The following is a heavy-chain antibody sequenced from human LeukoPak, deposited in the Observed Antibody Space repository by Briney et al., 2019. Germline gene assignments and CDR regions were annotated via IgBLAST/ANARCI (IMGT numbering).Heavy chain of an antibody. CDR3: ARDEWVQQLVRGSIDY. CDR2: IWYDGSNK. V-gene: IGHV3-33*01. CDR1: GFTFSSYG. D-gene: IGHD6-13*01. Sequence: GRSLRLSCAASGFTFSSYGMHWVRQAPGKGLEWVAVIWYDGSNKYYADSVKGRFTISRDNSKNTLYLQMNSLRAEDTAVYYCARDEWVQQLVRGSIDYWGQGTLVTVSS. J-gene: IGHJ4*02.